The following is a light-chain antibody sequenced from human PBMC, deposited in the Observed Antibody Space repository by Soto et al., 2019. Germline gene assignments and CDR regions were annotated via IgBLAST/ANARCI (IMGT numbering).Light chain of an antibody. CDR1: SSDVGGYNY. J-gene: IGLJ1*01. Sequence: QSALTQPRSVSGSPGQSVTISCTGTSSDVGGYNYVSWYQQHPGTAPKLMIYDVSKRPSGVPDRFSGSKSGNTASLTISGLQAEDDADYYCCSYAGSYAYVFGTGTKLTVL. V-gene: IGLV2-11*01. CDR3: CSYAGSYAYV. CDR2: DVS.